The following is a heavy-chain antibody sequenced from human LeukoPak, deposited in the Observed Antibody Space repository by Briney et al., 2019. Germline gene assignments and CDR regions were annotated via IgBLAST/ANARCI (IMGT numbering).Heavy chain of an antibody. V-gene: IGHV4-38-2*02. Sequence: PSETLSLTCTVSGYSISSGYYWGWIRPPPGKGLEWIGSIYHSGSTYYNPSLKSRVTISVDTSKNQFSLNLSSVTAADTAVYYCARGKYSYAYFGAYYFDYWGQGTLVTVSS. D-gene: IGHD5-18*01. J-gene: IGHJ4*02. CDR2: IYHSGST. CDR3: ARGKYSYAYFGAYYFDY. CDR1: GYSISSGYY.